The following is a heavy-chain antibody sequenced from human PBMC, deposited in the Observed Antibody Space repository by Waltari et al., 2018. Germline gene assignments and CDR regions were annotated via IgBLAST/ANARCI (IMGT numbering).Heavy chain of an antibody. CDR3: AREGGYYDFWSGYYTAFFDY. Sequence: QVQLQQWGAGLLKPSETLSLTCAVYGGSFSGYYWSWIRQPPGKGLGWVGEIKLRGSTNYNPSLKRRVTISVDTSKNQFSLTLSSVTAADTAVYYCAREGGYYDFWSGYYTAFFDYWGQGTLVTVSS. V-gene: IGHV4-34*01. D-gene: IGHD3-3*01. J-gene: IGHJ4*02. CDR2: IKLRGST. CDR1: GGSFSGYY.